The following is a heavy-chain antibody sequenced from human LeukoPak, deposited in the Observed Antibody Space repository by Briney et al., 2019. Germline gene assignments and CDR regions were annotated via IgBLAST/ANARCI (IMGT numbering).Heavy chain of an antibody. CDR1: GFTFSSYA. J-gene: IGHJ4*02. CDR2: ISGSGGST. V-gene: IGHV3-23*01. Sequence: GGSLRLSCAASGFTFSSYAMSWVRQAPGKGLEWVPAISGSGGSTYYADSVKGRFTISRDNSKNTLYLQMNSLRAEDTAVYYCAKGGPRGIAAAGTYDYWGQGTLVTVSS. D-gene: IGHD6-13*01. CDR3: AKGGPRGIAAAGTYDY.